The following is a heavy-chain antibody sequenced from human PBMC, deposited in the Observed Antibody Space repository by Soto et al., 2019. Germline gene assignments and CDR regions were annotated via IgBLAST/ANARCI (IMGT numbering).Heavy chain of an antibody. CDR1: GDTFSSYA. CDR2: IIPMFGTA. Sequence: QVQLVQSGAEVKKPGSSVKVSCKASGDTFSSYAINWVRQAPGQGLEWMGGIIPMFGTANYAQKFKGRVTITAGEITSTVYMELSRLRSEDTAVYYCARVGPAHYYDSSGYYSPLDYWGQGTLVTVSS. V-gene: IGHV1-69*01. D-gene: IGHD3-22*01. CDR3: ARVGPAHYYDSSGYYSPLDY. J-gene: IGHJ4*02.